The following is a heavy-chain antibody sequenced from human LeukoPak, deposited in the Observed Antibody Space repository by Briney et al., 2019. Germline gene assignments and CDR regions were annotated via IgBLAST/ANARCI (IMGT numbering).Heavy chain of an antibody. D-gene: IGHD2-8*01. V-gene: IGHV4-61*09. CDR1: GGSISSTSYD. CDR2: IYTSGST. CDR3: ARDSDCTNGVCLGGDNFDY. Sequence: SSQTLSLTCTVSGGSISSTSYDWYWIRQPAGKGLEWIGHIYTSGSTNYNPSLKSRVTISVDTSKNQFSLKLTSVTAADTAVYYCARDSDCTNGVCLGGDNFDYWGQGTLVTVSS. J-gene: IGHJ4*02.